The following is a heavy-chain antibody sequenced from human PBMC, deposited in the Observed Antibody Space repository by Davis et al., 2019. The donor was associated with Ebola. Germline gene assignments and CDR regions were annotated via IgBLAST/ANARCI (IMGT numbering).Heavy chain of an antibody. J-gene: IGHJ4*02. D-gene: IGHD1-1*01. Sequence: ASVKVSCKASGYTFTSYAMHWVRQAPGQRLEWMGWINPHNGNTNYAQNVQGRVIMTTDTATTTAYMEVGGLRSDDTAVYYCARAQFPTTSDHWGQGTLVTVSS. V-gene: IGHV1-3*01. CDR2: INPHNGNT. CDR3: ARAQFPTTSDH. CDR1: GYTFTSYA.